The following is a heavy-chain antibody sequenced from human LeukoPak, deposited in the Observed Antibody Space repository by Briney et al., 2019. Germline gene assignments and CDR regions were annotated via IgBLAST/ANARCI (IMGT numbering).Heavy chain of an antibody. CDR2: IYTSGST. CDR1: GGSISSYY. J-gene: IGHJ4*02. Sequence: SETLSLTCTVSGGSISSYYWSWIRQPPGKGLEWIGYIYTSGSTNYNPSLKSRVTISVDTSKNQLSLKLSSVTAADTAVYYCARRLYYDSSGPLFDYWGQGTLVTVSS. CDR3: ARRLYYDSSGPLFDY. D-gene: IGHD3-22*01. V-gene: IGHV4-4*09.